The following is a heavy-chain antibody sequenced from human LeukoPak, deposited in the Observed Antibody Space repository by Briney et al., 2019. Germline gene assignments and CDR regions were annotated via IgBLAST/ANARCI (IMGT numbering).Heavy chain of an antibody. CDR2: IHYSGST. Sequence: PSETLSLTCTASGGSISSGGYYWSWIRQPPGKGLEWIGHIHYSGSTNYNPSLKSRVTISVDTSKNQFSLNLSSVTAADTAVYYCARVYAQQQLYNWFDPWGQGTLVTVSS. J-gene: IGHJ5*02. D-gene: IGHD6-13*01. CDR3: ARVYAQQQLYNWFDP. CDR1: GGSISSGGYY. V-gene: IGHV4-61*08.